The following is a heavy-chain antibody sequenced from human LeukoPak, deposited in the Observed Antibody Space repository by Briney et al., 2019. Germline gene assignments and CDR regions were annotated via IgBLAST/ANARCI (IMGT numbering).Heavy chain of an antibody. CDR2: ISGSGGST. V-gene: IGHV3-23*01. D-gene: IGHD1-26*01. CDR3: AKDTSGSYYQYYFDY. J-gene: IGHJ4*02. CDR1: GFTFSSYA. Sequence: GGSLRLSCAASGFTFSSYAMNWVRQAPGKGLEWVSAISGSGGSTYYADSVKGRFTISRDNSKNTLYLQMNSLRAEDTAVYYCAKDTSGSYYQYYFDYWGQGTLVTVSS.